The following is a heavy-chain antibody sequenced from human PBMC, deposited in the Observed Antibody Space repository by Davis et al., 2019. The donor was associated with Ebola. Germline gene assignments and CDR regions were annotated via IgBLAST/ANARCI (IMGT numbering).Heavy chain of an antibody. CDR1: GFNFRSYC. CDR2: IWYDGSRK. V-gene: IGHV3-33*01. J-gene: IGHJ4*02. CDR3: AIPDCSGANCYSVYIKN. D-gene: IGHD2-15*01. Sequence: GESLKISCAASGFNFRSYCMHWVRQAPDKGLEWVAVIWYDGSRKYYGDSVKGRFTISRDNSNNLLYLQMNSLRAEDTAVYYCAIPDCSGANCYSVYIKNWGQGTLVTVSS.